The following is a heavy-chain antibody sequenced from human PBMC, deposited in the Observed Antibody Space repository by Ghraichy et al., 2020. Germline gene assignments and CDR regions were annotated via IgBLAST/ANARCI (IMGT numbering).Heavy chain of an antibody. Sequence: SETLSLTCTVYGGSFSAYHWSWIRQPPGKGLEWIGEISDSGSTKYNSSLKSRVTTSVDTSKKQFSLKLRSVTAADTAISYCASGNGDYGGGMDVWGQGTTVTVSS. V-gene: IGHV4-34*01. D-gene: IGHD4-17*01. CDR1: GGSFSAYH. CDR3: ASGNGDYGGGMDV. J-gene: IGHJ6*02. CDR2: ISDSGST.